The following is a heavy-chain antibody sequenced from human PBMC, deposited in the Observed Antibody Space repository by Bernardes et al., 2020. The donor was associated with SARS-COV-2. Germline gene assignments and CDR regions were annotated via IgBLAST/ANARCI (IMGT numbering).Heavy chain of an antibody. J-gene: IGHJ6*02. CDR3: ARDDGDNSGSYYYYFGMDV. D-gene: IGHD3-22*01. CDR2: INEDGSAK. CDR1: GFTFSNYW. Sequence: GGSLRLSCAASGFTFSNYWMNWVRQAPGKGLEWVANINEDGSAKEYVASVKGRFTISRDNAKNSLYLQMNSLRAEDTAVYYCARDDGDNSGSYYYYFGMDVWGQGTTVTVS. V-gene: IGHV3-7*01.